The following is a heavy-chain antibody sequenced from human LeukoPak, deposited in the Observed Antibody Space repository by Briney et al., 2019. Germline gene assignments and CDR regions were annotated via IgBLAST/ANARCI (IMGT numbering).Heavy chain of an antibody. CDR3: AKTVSGSHSYQGGDY. V-gene: IGHV3-30*18. D-gene: IGHD3-16*02. Sequence: PGRSLRLSCAASGFTFSSYGMHWVRQAPGKGLEWVAVISYDVSNKYDADSVKGRFTISRDNSKNTLYLQMNSLRAEDTAVYFCAKTVSGSHSYQGGDYWGQGTLVTVST. CDR1: GFTFSSYG. J-gene: IGHJ4*02. CDR2: ISYDVSNK.